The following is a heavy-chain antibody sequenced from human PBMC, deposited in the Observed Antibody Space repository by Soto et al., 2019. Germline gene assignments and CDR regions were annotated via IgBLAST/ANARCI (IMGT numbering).Heavy chain of an antibody. CDR3: ARGCRGGSCYSIWFDY. D-gene: IGHD2-15*01. Sequence: GGSLRLSCAASGFTFSNYWMTWVRQAPGKGLEWVANIKQDGSEKYYVDSVKGRFTISRDNAKNSLYLQMNSLRAEDTAVYYCARGCRGGSCYSIWFDYWGQGTQVTVSS. CDR2: IKQDGSEK. V-gene: IGHV3-7*03. CDR1: GFTFSNYW. J-gene: IGHJ4*02.